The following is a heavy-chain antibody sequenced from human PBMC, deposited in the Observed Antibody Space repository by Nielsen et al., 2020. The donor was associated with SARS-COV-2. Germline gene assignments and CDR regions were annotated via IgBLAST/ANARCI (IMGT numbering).Heavy chain of an antibody. D-gene: IGHD3-22*01. CDR2: IYHSGST. CDR1: GGSISSSNW. CDR3: AREYYYDSSEGTNWFDP. V-gene: IGHV4-4*02. Sequence: GSLRLSCAVSGGSISSSNWWSWVRQPPGKGLEWIGQIYHSGSTNYNPSLKSRVTISVDKSKNQFSLKLSSVTAADTAVYYCAREYYYDSSEGTNWFDPWGQGTLVTVSS. J-gene: IGHJ5*02.